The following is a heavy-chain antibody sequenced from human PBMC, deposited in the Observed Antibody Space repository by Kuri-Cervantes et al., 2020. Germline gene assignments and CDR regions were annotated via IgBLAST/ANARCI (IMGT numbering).Heavy chain of an antibody. D-gene: IGHD1-26*01. CDR1: GYTFTGYY. Sequence: SVKVSCKASGYTFTGYYMHWVRQAPGQGLEWMGGIIPIFGTANYAQKFQGRVTITVDESTSTAYMELSSLRSEDTAVYYCARDYGGSYGGWGQGTLVTVSS. V-gene: IGHV1-69*13. CDR3: ARDYGGSYGG. CDR2: IIPIFGTA. J-gene: IGHJ4*02.